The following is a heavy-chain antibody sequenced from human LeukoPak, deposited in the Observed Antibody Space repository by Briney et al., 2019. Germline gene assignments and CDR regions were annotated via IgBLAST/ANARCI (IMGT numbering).Heavy chain of an antibody. CDR2: IWYDGSNK. CDR3: AREGRVVQDAFDI. V-gene: IGHV3-33*01. J-gene: IGHJ3*02. Sequence: GGSLRLSCAASGFTFSSYGMHWVRQAPGKGLEWVAVIWYDGSNKYYADSVKGRFTISRDNSKNTLYLQMNSLRAEDTAVYYCAREGRVVQDAFDIWGQGTVVTVSS. D-gene: IGHD3-3*01. CDR1: GFTFSSYG.